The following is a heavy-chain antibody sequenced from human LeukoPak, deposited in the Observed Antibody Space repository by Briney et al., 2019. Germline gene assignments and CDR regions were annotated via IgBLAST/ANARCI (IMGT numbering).Heavy chain of an antibody. CDR1: GGTFSSYA. CDR3: ARGTTAIHYYYYMDV. D-gene: IGHD5-18*01. Sequence: ASVKVSCKASGGTFSSYAISWVRQAPGQGLEWMGGIIPIFSTANYAQKFQGRVTITADESTSTAYMELSSLRSEDTAVYYCARGTTAIHYYYYMDVWGKGTTVTISS. CDR2: IIPIFSTA. J-gene: IGHJ6*03. V-gene: IGHV1-69*13.